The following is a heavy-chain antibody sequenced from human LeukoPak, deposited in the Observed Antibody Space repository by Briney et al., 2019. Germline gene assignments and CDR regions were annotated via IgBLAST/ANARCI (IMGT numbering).Heavy chain of an antibody. CDR1: GGTFSSYA. J-gene: IGHJ5*02. D-gene: IGHD2-2*01. CDR3: ARDAIVVVPAAIPGASTQPGAYNWFDP. V-gene: IGHV1-69*13. Sequence: ASVKVSCKASGGTFSSYAISWGRQAPGQGLEGGGGIIPIFGTANYAQKFQGRVTITADESTSTAYMELSSLRSEDTAVYYCARDAIVVVPAAIPGASTQPGAYNWFDPWGQGTLVTVSS. CDR2: IIPIFGTA.